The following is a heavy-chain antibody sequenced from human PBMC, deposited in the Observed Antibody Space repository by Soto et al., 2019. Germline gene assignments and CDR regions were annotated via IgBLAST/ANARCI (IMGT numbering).Heavy chain of an antibody. J-gene: IGHJ4*02. D-gene: IGHD3-22*01. Sequence: GGSLRLSCAASGFTFSSYGMHWVRQDPGKGLEWVSIIWDDGSNKYYADSVKGRFTISRDNSKNTVYLQMNSLRAEDAAVYYCAKEMTSGYYLFDYWGQGTLVTVSS. CDR3: AKEMTSGYYLFDY. V-gene: IGHV3-33*06. CDR1: GFTFSSYG. CDR2: IWDDGSNK.